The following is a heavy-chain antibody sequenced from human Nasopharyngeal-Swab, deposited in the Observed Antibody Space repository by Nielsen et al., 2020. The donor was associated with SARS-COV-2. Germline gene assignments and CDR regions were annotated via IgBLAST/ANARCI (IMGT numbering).Heavy chain of an antibody. V-gene: IGHV2-26*01. D-gene: IGHD6-13*01. J-gene: IGHJ4*02. CDR3: ARTRSSSWTLKYYFDY. CDR2: IFSNDEK. Sequence: RQAPGKALEWLAHIFSNDEKSYSTSLKSRLTISKDTSKSQVVLTMTNMGPVDTATYYCARTRSSSWTLKYYFDYWGQGTLVTVSS.